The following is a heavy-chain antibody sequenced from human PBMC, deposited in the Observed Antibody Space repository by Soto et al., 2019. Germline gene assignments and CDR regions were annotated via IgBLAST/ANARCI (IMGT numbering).Heavy chain of an antibody. J-gene: IGHJ4*02. D-gene: IGHD3-3*01. Sequence: QVQLEESGGGVVQPGRSLRLSCEVSGFTFSSYGMHWVRQAPGKGPEWVAVIWYDGTNDNYADSVKGRFTISKDNSKNTLYLQMNRLRDEDTAVYYCARDRVRTGRITVFGVLTGTFDYWGQGTLVTVSS. CDR2: IWYDGTND. CDR3: ARDRVRTGRITVFGVLTGTFDY. CDR1: GFTFSSYG. V-gene: IGHV3-33*01.